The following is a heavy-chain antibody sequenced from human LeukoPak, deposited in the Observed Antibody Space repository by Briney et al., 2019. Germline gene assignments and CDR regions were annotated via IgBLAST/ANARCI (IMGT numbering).Heavy chain of an antibody. CDR3: AREGGPAALNGGYEGAFDY. D-gene: IGHD5-12*01. V-gene: IGHV4-39*07. CDR2: IYYSGST. Sequence: SETLSLTCTVSGGSISSSSYYWGWIRQPPGKGLEWIGSIYYSGSTYYNPSLKSRVTISVDTSKNQFSLKLSSVTAADTAVYYCAREGGPAALNGGYEGAFDYWGQGTLVTVSS. J-gene: IGHJ4*02. CDR1: GGSISSSSYY.